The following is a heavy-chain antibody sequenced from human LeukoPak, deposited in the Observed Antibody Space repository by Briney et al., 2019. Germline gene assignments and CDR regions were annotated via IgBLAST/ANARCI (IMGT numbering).Heavy chain of an antibody. CDR2: IRRKAHGGTT. D-gene: IGHD5/OR15-5a*01. Sequence: PGGSLRLSCTASGLTFGDHGMSWVRQSPGKGLEWVGFIRRKAHGGTTEYAASVKGRFSISRDDSKSIVYLQMNSLKTEDTAVYHCTRDASLDIVSTVMYFDYWGQGTLVTVSS. CDR1: GLTFGDHG. V-gene: IGHV3-49*04. CDR3: TRDASLDIVSTVMYFDY. J-gene: IGHJ4*02.